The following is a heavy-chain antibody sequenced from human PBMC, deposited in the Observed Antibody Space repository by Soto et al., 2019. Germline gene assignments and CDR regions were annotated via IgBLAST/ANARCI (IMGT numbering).Heavy chain of an antibody. Sequence: PGGPLRLSCAASGFTVRSNYMSWVRQAPGKGLEWVSVIYSGGSTYYADSVKGRFTISRHNSKNTLYLQMNSLRAEDTAVYYCARGSNWNERGMHVWGQGTTVTVSS. CDR1: GFTVRSNY. CDR2: IYSGGST. V-gene: IGHV3-53*04. J-gene: IGHJ6*02. CDR3: ARGSNWNERGMHV. D-gene: IGHD1-1*01.